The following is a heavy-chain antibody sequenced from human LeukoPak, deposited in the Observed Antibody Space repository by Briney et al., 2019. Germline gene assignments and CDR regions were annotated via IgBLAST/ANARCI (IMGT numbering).Heavy chain of an antibody. CDR2: MNPNSGNT. V-gene: IGHV1-8*01. J-gene: IGHJ4*02. CDR3: ARGRRYSSGWYGVY. Sequence: ASVKVSCKASGYTFTNYEINWVRQGTGQGLEWLGWMNPNSGNTGYAQKFQGRVTMTRNTSISTAYMELSSLRSEDTAVYYCARGRRYSSGWYGVYWGQGTLVTVSS. D-gene: IGHD6-19*01. CDR1: GYTFTNYE.